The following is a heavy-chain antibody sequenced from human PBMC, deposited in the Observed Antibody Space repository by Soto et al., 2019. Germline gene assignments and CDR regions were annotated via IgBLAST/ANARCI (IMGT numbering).Heavy chain of an antibody. CDR3: AREVSYGDFSAALLD. CDR2: IITLFGTA. CDR1: GGTFSSHS. V-gene: IGHV1-69*01. D-gene: IGHD4-17*01. Sequence: VQLMQSGAEVKQPGSSVKVSCKASGGTFSSHSINWVRQAPGQGLEWMGGIITLFGTANYAKNFQGRVTITAAQSTSTAYMELNSLRSDDTAVYYCAREVSYGDFSAALLDWGQGTLVTVSS. J-gene: IGHJ4*02.